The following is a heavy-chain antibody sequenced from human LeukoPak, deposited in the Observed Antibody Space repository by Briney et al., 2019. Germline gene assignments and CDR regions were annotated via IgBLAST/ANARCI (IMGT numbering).Heavy chain of an antibody. V-gene: IGHV1-46*01. CDR3: ARAYCSSTSCYTGGGYYYYYYMDV. Sequence: GASVKVSCKASGGTFSTYAITWVRQAPGQGLEWMGIINPSGGSTSYAQKFQGRVTMTRDTSTSTVYMELSSLRSEDTAVYYCARAYCSSTSCYTGGGYYYYYYMDVWGKGTTVTVSS. CDR1: GGTFSTYA. J-gene: IGHJ6*03. D-gene: IGHD2-2*02. CDR2: INPSGGST.